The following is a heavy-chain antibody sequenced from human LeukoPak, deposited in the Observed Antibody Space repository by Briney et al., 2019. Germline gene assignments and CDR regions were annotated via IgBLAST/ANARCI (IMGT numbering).Heavy chain of an antibody. Sequence: ASVKVSCKASGYTFTSYGISWVRQAPGQGLEWMGWISAYNGDTSYAQNLQGRVTMTTDTSTSTAYMELRSLRSDDTAVYYCARSAGGSRRYDPWGRGTLVTVSS. J-gene: IGHJ5*02. CDR3: ARSAGGSRRYDP. CDR1: GYTFTSYG. CDR2: ISAYNGDT. D-gene: IGHD1-26*01. V-gene: IGHV1-18*01.